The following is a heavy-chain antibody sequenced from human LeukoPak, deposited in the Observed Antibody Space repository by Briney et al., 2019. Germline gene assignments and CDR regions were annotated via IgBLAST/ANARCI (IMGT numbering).Heavy chain of an antibody. CDR3: ARGDDFWSGYHTLDY. V-gene: IGHV3-30-3*01. Sequence: PGRSLRLSCAASGFTFSSYAMHWVRQAPGKGLEWVAVISYDGSNKYYADSVKGRFTISRDNSKNTLYLQMNSLRAEDTAVYYCARGDDFWSGYHTLDYWGQGTLVTASS. CDR2: ISYDGSNK. CDR1: GFTFSSYA. J-gene: IGHJ4*02. D-gene: IGHD3-3*01.